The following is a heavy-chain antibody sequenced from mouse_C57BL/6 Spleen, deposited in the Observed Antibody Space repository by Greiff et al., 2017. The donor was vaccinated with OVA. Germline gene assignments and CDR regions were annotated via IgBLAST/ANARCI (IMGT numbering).Heavy chain of an antibody. CDR1: GYTFTDYN. D-gene: IGHD2-4*01. V-gene: IGHV1-18*01. Sequence: VQLQQSGPELVKPGASVKIPCKASGYTFTDYNMDWVKQSHGKSLEWIGDINPNNGGTIYNQKFKGKATLTVDKSSSTAYMELRSLTSEDTAVYYCARLDDYDPFAYWGQGTLVTVSA. J-gene: IGHJ3*01. CDR2: INPNNGGT. CDR3: ARLDDYDPFAY.